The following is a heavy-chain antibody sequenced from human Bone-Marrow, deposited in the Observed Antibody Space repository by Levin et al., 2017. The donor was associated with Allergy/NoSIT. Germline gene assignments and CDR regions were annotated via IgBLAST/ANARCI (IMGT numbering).Heavy chain of an antibody. D-gene: IGHD5-12*01. CDR3: AGHPNGGYDYDWFDP. J-gene: IGHJ5*02. V-gene: IGHV5-10-1*01. Sequence: PGESLKISCQNSGHHFSSYWITWVRQMPGKGLEWMGNIDPGDSFTNYSPSFQGHVTISADKSINTVFLQWSSLEASDTAMYYCAGHPNGGYDYDWFDPWGQGTLVIVSS. CDR1: GHHFSSYW. CDR2: IDPGDSFT.